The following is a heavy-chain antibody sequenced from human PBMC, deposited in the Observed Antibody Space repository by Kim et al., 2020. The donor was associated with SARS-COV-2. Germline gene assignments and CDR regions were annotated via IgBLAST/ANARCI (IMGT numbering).Heavy chain of an antibody. V-gene: IGHV3-72*01. Sequence: GGSLRLSCAASGFTFSDHYMDWVRQAPGKGLEWVGRTRNKASNYATEYAASVNGRFTVSRDDSKNSLYLQMNSLKTEDTAVYYCASWHYGAKVYWGQGTLVTVSS. CDR3: ASWHYGAKVY. J-gene: IGHJ4*02. CDR1: GFTFSDHY. CDR2: TRNKASNYAT. D-gene: IGHD4-17*01.